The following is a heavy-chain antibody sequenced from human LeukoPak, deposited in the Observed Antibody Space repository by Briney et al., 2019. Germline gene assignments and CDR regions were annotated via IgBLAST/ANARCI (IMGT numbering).Heavy chain of an antibody. D-gene: IGHD2-21*01. J-gene: IGHJ5*02. CDR2: ISSSSSYT. CDR3: ARDTPTYDNWFDP. V-gene: IGHV3-21*01. CDR1: GFTFSSYS. Sequence: GGSLRLSCAASGFTFSSYSMNWVRQAPGKGLEWVSSISSSSSYTYYADSVKGRFTISRDNAKNSLYLQMNSLRAEDTAVYYCARDTPTYDNWFDPWGQGTLVTVSS.